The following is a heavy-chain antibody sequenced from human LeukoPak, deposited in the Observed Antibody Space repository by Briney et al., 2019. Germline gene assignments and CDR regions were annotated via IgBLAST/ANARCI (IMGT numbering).Heavy chain of an antibody. V-gene: IGHV4-30-4*01. CDR2: IYYSGST. J-gene: IGHJ3*02. Sequence: PSETLSLTCTVSGGSISSGDYYWSWIRQPPGKGLEWIGYIYYSGSTYYNPSLKSRVTISVDTSKNQFSLKLSSVTAADTAVYYCARQPADYGDHDAFDIWGQGTMVTVSS. CDR3: ARQPADYGDHDAFDI. CDR1: GGSISSGDYY. D-gene: IGHD4-17*01.